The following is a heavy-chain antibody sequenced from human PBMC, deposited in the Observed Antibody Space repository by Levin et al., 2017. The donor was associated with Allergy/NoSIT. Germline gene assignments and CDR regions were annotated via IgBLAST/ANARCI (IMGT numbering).Heavy chain of an antibody. D-gene: IGHD6-6*01. CDR3: ARDRNKANVIAARPSWFGP. CDR2: INHSGST. Sequence: SQTLSLTCAVYGGSFSGYYWSWIRQPPGKGLEWIGEINHSGSTNYNPSLKSRVTISVDTSKNQFSLKLSSVTAADTAVYYCARDRNKANVIAARPSWFGPWGQGTLVTVSS. V-gene: IGHV4-34*01. CDR1: GGSFSGYY. J-gene: IGHJ5*02.